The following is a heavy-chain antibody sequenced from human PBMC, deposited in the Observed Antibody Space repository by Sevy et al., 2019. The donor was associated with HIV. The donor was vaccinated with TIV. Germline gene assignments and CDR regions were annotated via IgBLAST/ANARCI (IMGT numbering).Heavy chain of an antibody. V-gene: IGHV4-39*01. Sequence: SETLSLTCTVSGGSISSSSYYWGWIRQPPGKGLEWIGSIYYSGSTYYNPSLKSRVTISVDTSKNQFSLKLSSVTAADTAVYYCAGGGYDSSGYYYGYWGQGTLVTVSS. J-gene: IGHJ4*02. CDR1: GGSISSSSYY. D-gene: IGHD3-22*01. CDR3: AGGGYDSSGYYYGY. CDR2: IYYSGST.